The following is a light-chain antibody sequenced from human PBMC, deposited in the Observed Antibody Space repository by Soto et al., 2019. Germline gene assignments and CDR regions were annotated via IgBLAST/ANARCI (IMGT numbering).Light chain of an antibody. Sequence: QSALTQPASVSGSPGQSITISCTGTSSDVGGYDFVSWYQQHPGKAPKVMIYDVSNRPSGVSNRFSGSKSGNTASLTISGLQDEDEADYYCCSYTSSDTYVFGTGTKLTVL. CDR1: SSDVGGYDF. V-gene: IGLV2-14*01. CDR3: CSYTSSDTYV. J-gene: IGLJ1*01. CDR2: DVS.